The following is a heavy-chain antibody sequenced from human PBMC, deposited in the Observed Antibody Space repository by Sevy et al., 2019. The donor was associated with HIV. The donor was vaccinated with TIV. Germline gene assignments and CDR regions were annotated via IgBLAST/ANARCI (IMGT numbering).Heavy chain of an antibody. J-gene: IGHJ3*02. Sequence: SETLSLTCTVSGGSINTGGYYWSWIRQHPGKGLEWIGYIYRRGSAFYNPSLESRVTISVDTSKNQFSLKLSSVTAADRAVYYCATHPNYYDSTGFPHGLNIWGQGTMVTVSS. D-gene: IGHD3-22*01. CDR1: GGSINTGGYY. CDR3: ATHPNYYDSTGFPHGLNI. CDR2: IYRRGSA. V-gene: IGHV4-31*03.